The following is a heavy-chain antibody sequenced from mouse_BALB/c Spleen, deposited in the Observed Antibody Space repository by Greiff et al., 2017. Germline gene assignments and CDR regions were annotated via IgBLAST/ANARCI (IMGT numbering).Heavy chain of an antibody. CDR2: IYPGNVNT. CDR1: GYTFTSYY. V-gene: IGHV1S56*01. D-gene: IGHD1-2*01. Sequence: QVQLQQSGPELVKPGASVRISCKASGYTFTSYYIHWVKQRPGQGLEWIGWIYPGNVNTKYNEKFKGKATLTADKSSSTAYMQLSSLTSEDSAVYFCARGLDYYGWAYWGQGTLVTVSA. J-gene: IGHJ3*01. CDR3: ARGLDYYGWAY.